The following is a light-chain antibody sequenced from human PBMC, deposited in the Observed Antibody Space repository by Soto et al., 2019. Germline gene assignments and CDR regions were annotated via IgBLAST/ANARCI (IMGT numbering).Light chain of an antibody. CDR1: SGHSSYT. Sequence: QLVLTQSPSASASLGASVKLTCTLSSGHSSYTIAWHQQQPEKGPRFLMTLDNDGVHSKGDGIPDRFSGSSSGAERYLTISSLQSEDEADYYCQTWGTATNWVFGGGTKLTVL. CDR2: LDNDGVH. V-gene: IGLV4-69*01. CDR3: QTWGTATNWV. J-gene: IGLJ3*02.